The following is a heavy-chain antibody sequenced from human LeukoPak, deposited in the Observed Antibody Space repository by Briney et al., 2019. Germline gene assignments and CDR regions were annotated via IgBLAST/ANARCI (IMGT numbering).Heavy chain of an antibody. CDR1: GFTFNDFV. Sequence: PGGSLILSCTASGFTFNDFVMQWVRQVPGKSLEWVALISGDGGTTDYASSVEGRFTISRDNTQKSLFLEMNNLGTEDTALYYCAKSGLGDHGIFTGRGSPYYCDYLDVWGKGTTVSVS. J-gene: IGHJ6*03. V-gene: IGHV3-43*02. D-gene: IGHD2-21*02. CDR2: ISGDGGTT. CDR3: AKSGLGDHGIFTGRGSPYYCDYLDV.